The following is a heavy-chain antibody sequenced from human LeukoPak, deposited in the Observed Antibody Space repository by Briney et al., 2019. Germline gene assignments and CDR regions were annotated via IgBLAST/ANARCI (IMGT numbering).Heavy chain of an antibody. D-gene: IGHD3-3*01. V-gene: IGHV4-61*02. Sequence: SQTLSLTCTVSGGSISSGSYSWSWIRQPAGKGLEWIGRIYTSGSANYNPSLKSRVTISVDTSKNQFSLKLSSVTAADTAVYYCARGLEWLLYGNWFDPWGQGTLVTVSS. CDR3: ARGLEWLLYGNWFDP. J-gene: IGHJ5*02. CDR2: IYTSGSA. CDR1: GGSISSGSYS.